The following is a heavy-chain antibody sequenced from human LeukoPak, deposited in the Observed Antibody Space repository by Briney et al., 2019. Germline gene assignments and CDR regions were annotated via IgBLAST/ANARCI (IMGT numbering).Heavy chain of an antibody. V-gene: IGHV4-30-2*01. CDR2: IYHSGST. J-gene: IGHJ4*02. CDR3: AKESSGGWYFDY. CDR1: GGSISSGGYY. Sequence: SQTLSLTCTVSGGSISSGGYYWSWIRQPPGKGLEWIGYIYHSGSTYYNPSLKSRVTISVDRSKNQFPLKLSSVTAADTAVYYCAKESSGGWYFDYWGQGTLVTVSS. D-gene: IGHD6-19*01.